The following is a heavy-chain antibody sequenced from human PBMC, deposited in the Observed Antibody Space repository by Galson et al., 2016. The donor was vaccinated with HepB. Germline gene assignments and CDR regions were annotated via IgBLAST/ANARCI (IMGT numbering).Heavy chain of an antibody. CDR2: ISANSGNT. J-gene: IGHJ3*01. CDR3: ARDVQTAFHV. V-gene: IGHV1-18*04. CDR1: GYTFTTSG. Sequence: SVKVSCKASGYTFTTSGISWVRQAPGQGLEWMGWISANSGNTNYAQKVQGRVTMTRDTSTSTVYMELTSLTSDDTAVYYCARDVQTAFHVWGEGTLVTASS. D-gene: IGHD3-10*02.